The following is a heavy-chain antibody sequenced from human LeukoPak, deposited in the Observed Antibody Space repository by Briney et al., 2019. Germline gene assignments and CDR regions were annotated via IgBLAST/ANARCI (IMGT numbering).Heavy chain of an antibody. Sequence: PGGSLRLSCAASGFTFSSYWMSWVRQAPGKGLEWVANIKQDGSEKYYVDSVKGRFTISRDNAKDSLYLQMNSLRAEDTAVYYCAREYPGFGDPGYAFDIWGQGTMVTVSS. CDR3: AREYPGFGDPGYAFDI. V-gene: IGHV3-7*01. D-gene: IGHD3-10*01. J-gene: IGHJ3*02. CDR1: GFTFSSYW. CDR2: IKQDGSEK.